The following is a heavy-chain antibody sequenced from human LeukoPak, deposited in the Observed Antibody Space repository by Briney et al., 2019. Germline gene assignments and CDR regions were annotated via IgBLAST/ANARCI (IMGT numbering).Heavy chain of an antibody. Sequence: ASVKVSCRASGYTFTSYYMHWVRQAPGQGLEWIGIINPSGGSTSYAQKFQGRVTMTRDTSTSTVYMELSSLRSEDTAVYYCARDHELRYYYDSSGYPVLIGMDVWGQGTTVTVSS. CDR1: GYTFTSYY. V-gene: IGHV1-46*01. J-gene: IGHJ6*02. D-gene: IGHD3-22*01. CDR3: ARDHELRYYYDSSGYPVLIGMDV. CDR2: INPSGGST.